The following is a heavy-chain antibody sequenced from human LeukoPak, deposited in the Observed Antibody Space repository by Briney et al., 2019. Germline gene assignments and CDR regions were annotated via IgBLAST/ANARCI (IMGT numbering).Heavy chain of an antibody. D-gene: IGHD3-22*01. J-gene: IGHJ6*02. CDR2: INPSGGST. Sequence: ASVKVSCKASGYTFTSYYMHWVRQAPGQGLEWMGIINPSGGSTSYAQKFQGRVTMTRDTSTSTVYMELSSLRSEDTAVYYCARVPGYYYDSSGYYYDQLSNYYYYGMDVWGQGTTVTVSS. CDR3: ARVPGYYYDSSGYYYDQLSNYYYYGMDV. CDR1: GYTFTSYY. V-gene: IGHV1-46*01.